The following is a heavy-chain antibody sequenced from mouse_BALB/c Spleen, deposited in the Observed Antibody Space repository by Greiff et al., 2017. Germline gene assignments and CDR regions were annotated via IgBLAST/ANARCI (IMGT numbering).Heavy chain of an antibody. D-gene: IGHD1-1*01. V-gene: IGHV2-9*02. Sequence: QVQLKQSGPGLVAPSQSLSITCTVSGFSLTSYGVHWVRQPPGKGLEWLGVIWAGGSTNYNSALMSRLSISKDNSKSQVFLKMNSLQTDDTAMYYCARGDYYGSRYYYAMDYWGQGTSVTVSS. CDR1: GFSLTSYG. CDR3: ARGDYYGSRYYYAMDY. CDR2: IWAGGST. J-gene: IGHJ4*01.